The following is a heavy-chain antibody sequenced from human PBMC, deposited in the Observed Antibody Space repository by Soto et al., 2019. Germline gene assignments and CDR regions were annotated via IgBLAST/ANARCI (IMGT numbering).Heavy chain of an antibody. Sequence: GGSLRLSCSAPGFTFSIYAMHWVRQAPGKGLEYVSAVSSNGGSTYYADSVKGRFTISRDNSKNTLYLQMSSLRAEDTAVYYCVMVDIVVVTANYWGQGTLVTVSS. V-gene: IGHV3-64D*08. D-gene: IGHD2-21*02. CDR1: GFTFSIYA. J-gene: IGHJ4*02. CDR3: VMVDIVVVTANY. CDR2: VSSNGGST.